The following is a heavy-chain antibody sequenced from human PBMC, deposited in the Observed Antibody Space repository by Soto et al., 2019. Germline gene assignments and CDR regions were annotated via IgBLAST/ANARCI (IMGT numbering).Heavy chain of an antibody. J-gene: IGHJ3*01. V-gene: IGHV3-30*04. CDR1: GFTFSSFA. CDR3: ARGGRCLRGAFDV. Sequence: QEILVESGGGVVQSGTSLRLSCAASGFTFSSFAMHWVRQAPGKGLEWVSVISFNGLSQFYADSVRGRVTVSRDNSKNTLYLQLDSLRPDDTAVYSWARGGRCLRGAFDVWGQGTEVSVS. D-gene: IGHD5-12*01. CDR2: ISFNGLSQ.